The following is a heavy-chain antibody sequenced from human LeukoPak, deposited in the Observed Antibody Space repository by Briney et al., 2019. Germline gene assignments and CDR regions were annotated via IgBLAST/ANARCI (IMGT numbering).Heavy chain of an antibody. Sequence: SETLSLTCTVSGGSISSGGYYWSWIRQHPGKGLEWIGYIYYSGSTYYNPSLKSRVTISVDTSKNQFSPKLSSVTAADTAVYYCARDRGSTLGYYYMDVWGKGTTVTVSS. J-gene: IGHJ6*03. CDR2: IYYSGST. CDR1: GGSISSGGYY. CDR3: ARDRGSTLGYYYMDV. D-gene: IGHD2-2*01. V-gene: IGHV4-31*03.